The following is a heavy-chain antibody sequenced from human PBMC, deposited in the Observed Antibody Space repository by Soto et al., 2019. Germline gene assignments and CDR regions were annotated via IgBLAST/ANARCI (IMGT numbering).Heavy chain of an antibody. V-gene: IGHV4-59*01. Sequence: PSETLSLTCTVSGGSISTFYWSWIRQPPGKGLEWIGYIYYSGSTNYNPSLKSRVTISVDTSKNQFSLKLSSVTAADTAVYYCAREPYLGGGRFDYWGQGTLVTVSS. D-gene: IGHD2-15*01. CDR2: IYYSGST. CDR3: AREPYLGGGRFDY. CDR1: GGSISTFY. J-gene: IGHJ4*02.